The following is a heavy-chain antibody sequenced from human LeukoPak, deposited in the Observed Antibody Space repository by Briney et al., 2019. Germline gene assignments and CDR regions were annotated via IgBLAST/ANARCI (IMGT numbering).Heavy chain of an antibody. CDR2: ISSSSSYI. Sequence: GGSLRLSCAASGFTFSSYSMNWVRQAPGKGLEWVSSISSSSSYIYYADSVKGRFTISRDNAKNSLYLQMYSLRAEDTAVYYCARAYYGSGSYYVDYWGQGTLVIVSS. CDR3: ARAYYGSGSYYVDY. D-gene: IGHD3-10*01. CDR1: GFTFSSYS. V-gene: IGHV3-21*01. J-gene: IGHJ4*02.